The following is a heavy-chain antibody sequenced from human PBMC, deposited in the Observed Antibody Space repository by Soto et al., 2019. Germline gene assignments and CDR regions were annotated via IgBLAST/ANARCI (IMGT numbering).Heavy chain of an antibody. J-gene: IGHJ5*02. CDR2: ISVSGDST. CDR3: AKGRGEFDP. Sequence: EVQLLESGGGLVQPGGSLRLSCAASGFPFSSSAMTWVRQAPGKGLEWVSVISVSGDSTYYADSLKGRFTISRDNSKNTLYLQMNSLRAEDSAVYYCAKGRGEFDPWGQGTLVTVSS. D-gene: IGHD3-10*01. V-gene: IGHV3-23*01. CDR1: GFPFSSSA.